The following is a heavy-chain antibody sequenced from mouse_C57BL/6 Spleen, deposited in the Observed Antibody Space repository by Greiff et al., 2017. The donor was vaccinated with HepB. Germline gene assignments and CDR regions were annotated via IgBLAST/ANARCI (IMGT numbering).Heavy chain of an antibody. Sequence: EVKLVESGGGLVQPGGSLKLSCAASGFTFSDYYMYWVRQTPEKRLEWVAYISNGGGSTYYPDTVKGRFTISRDNAKNTLYLQMSRLKSEDTAMYYCARPIGSNYDAMDYWGQGTSVTVSS. V-gene: IGHV5-12*01. J-gene: IGHJ4*01. CDR2: ISNGGGST. CDR1: GFTFSDYY. CDR3: ARPIGSNYDAMDY. D-gene: IGHD2-5*01.